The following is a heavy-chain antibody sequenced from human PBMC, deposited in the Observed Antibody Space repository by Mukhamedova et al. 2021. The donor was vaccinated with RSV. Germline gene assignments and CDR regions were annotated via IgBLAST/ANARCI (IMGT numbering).Heavy chain of an antibody. Sequence: GWISVYNGNTDYTQKFQGRVTLTTDTSTSTAFMELRSLRFDDTAVYYCTRDTPGTAAAATFAYWGQGTLVTVSS. V-gene: IGHV1-18*01. CDR2: ISVYNGNT. CDR3: TRDTPGTAAAATFAY. J-gene: IGHJ4*02. D-gene: IGHD6-13*01.